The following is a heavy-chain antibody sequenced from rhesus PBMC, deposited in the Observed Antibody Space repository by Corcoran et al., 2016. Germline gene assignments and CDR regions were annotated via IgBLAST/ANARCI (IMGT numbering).Heavy chain of an antibody. Sequence: QVQLQESGPGLVKPSQPLSLTCAIPGDSVSSNSATWTWLRKSPSRGMEWLGRTYYRSKVYNDYAQSLQNLITINPDTAKIQFSLQLNPVTAADTAVYYCSRDRGNRSYWGLGVLVTVSS. CDR2: TYYRSKVYN. J-gene: IGHJ4*01. CDR1: GDSVSSNSAT. V-gene: IGHV6-1*01. CDR3: SRDRGNRSY. D-gene: IGHD1-44*01.